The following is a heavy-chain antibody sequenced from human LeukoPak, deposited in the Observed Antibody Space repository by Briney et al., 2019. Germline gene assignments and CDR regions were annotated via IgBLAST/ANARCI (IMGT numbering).Heavy chain of an antibody. D-gene: IGHD3-3*01. J-gene: IGHJ4*02. V-gene: IGHV3-48*03. Sequence: GGSLRLSXAASGFTFSSYGMNWVRQAPGKGLEWVSYISSSGSTIYYADSVKGRFTISRDNAKNSLYLQMNSLRAEDTAVYYCASATNYDFWSGYYNLDYWGQGTLVTVSS. CDR2: ISSSGSTI. CDR3: ASATNYDFWSGYYNLDY. CDR1: GFTFSSYG.